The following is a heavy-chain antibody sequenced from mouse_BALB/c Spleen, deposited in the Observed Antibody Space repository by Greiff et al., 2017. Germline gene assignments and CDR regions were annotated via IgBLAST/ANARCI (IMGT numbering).Heavy chain of an antibody. CDR1: GFTFSSYG. J-gene: IGHJ2*01. Sequence: EVKLMESGGDLVKPGGSLKLSCAASGFTFSSYGMSWVRQTPDKRLEWVATISSGGSYTYYPDSVKGRFTISRDNAKNTLYLQMSSLKSEDTAMYYCARPSTGTGGYYFDYWGQGTTLTVSS. V-gene: IGHV5-6*01. CDR2: ISSGGSYT. CDR3: ARPSTGTGGYYFDY. D-gene: IGHD4-1*02.